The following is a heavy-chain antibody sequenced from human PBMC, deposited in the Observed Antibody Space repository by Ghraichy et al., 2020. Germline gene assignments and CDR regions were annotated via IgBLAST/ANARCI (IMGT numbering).Heavy chain of an antibody. D-gene: IGHD3-22*01. CDR2: ISGSGGST. J-gene: IGHJ4*02. CDR3: AKDSRYYYDSSGSY. CDR1: GFTFSSYA. Sequence: GESLNISCAASGFTFSSYAMSWVRQAPGKGLEWVSAISGSGGSTYYADSVKGRFTISRDNSKNTLYLQMNSLRAEDTAVYYCAKDSRYYYDSSGSYWGQGTLVTVSS. V-gene: IGHV3-23*01.